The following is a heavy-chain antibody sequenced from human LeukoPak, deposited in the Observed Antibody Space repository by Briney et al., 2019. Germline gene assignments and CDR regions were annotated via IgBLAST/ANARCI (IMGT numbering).Heavy chain of an antibody. J-gene: IGHJ6*03. CDR3: ARGGRYCTTSACRMSSYAHRLAEKDKPTGSEFNYYYMDV. D-gene: IGHD2-8*01. V-gene: IGHV4-34*01. Sequence: PSETLSLTCAVYGGSFSDHYWSWIRKPPGKGLEWIGGSLDCGSTNSNPSLKGRIPISGDAAKKQFSLNQRSVTAADTAVYYCARGGRYCTTSACRMSSYAHRLAEKDKPTGSEFNYYYMDVWRKGTSVTVSS. CDR1: GGSFSDHY. CDR2: SLDCGST.